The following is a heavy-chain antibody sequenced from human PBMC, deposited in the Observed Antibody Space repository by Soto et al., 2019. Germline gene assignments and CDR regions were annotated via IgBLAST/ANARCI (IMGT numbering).Heavy chain of an antibody. CDR2: ISSSSSYI. J-gene: IGHJ4*02. CDR1: GFTFSSYS. V-gene: IGHV3-21*01. CDR3: ARDNGPAAAGLFDY. Sequence: EVQLVESGGGLVKPGGSLRLSCAASGFTFSSYSMNWVRQAPGKGLEWVSSISSSSSYIYYEESVKGRFTISRDNAKNSLDLQRNSLRAEDTAVYYCARDNGPAAAGLFDYWGQGTLVTVSS. D-gene: IGHD6-13*01.